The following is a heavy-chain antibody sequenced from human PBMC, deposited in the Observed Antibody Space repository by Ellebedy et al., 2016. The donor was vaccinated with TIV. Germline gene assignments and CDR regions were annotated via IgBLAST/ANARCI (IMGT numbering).Heavy chain of an antibody. J-gene: IGHJ2*01. D-gene: IGHD2-2*02. CDR2: IIPIFGTA. CDR1: GGTFSSYA. Sequence: SVKVSXKASGGTFSSYAISWVRQAPGQGLEWMGGIIPIFGTASYAQKFQGRVTITADESTSTAYMELSSLRSEDTAVYYCASPQGYCSSTSCYKWYFDLWGRGTLVTVSS. CDR3: ASPQGYCSSTSCYKWYFDL. V-gene: IGHV1-69*13.